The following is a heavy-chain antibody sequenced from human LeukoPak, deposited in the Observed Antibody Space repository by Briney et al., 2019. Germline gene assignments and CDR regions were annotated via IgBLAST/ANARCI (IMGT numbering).Heavy chain of an antibody. D-gene: IGHD6-13*01. CDR2: IYTSGST. CDR1: GGSISSGSYY. CDR3: ASHEDRIAAADGY. J-gene: IGHJ4*02. V-gene: IGHV4-61*02. Sequence: SETLSLTCTVSGGSISSGSYYWSWIRQPAGKGLEWIGRIYTSGSTNYNPSLKSRVTISVDTSKNQFSLKLSSVTAADTAVYYCASHEDRIAAADGYWGQGTLVTVSS.